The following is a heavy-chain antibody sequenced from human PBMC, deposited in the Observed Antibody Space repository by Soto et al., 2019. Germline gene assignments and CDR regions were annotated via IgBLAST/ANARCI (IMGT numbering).Heavy chain of an antibody. V-gene: IGHV4-4*02. Sequence: SETLSLTCAVSSGSISSSNWWSWVRQPPGKGLEWIGEIYHSGSTNYNPSLKSRVTISVDKSKNQFSLKLSSVTAADTAVYYCASRGGAARRGFDYWGQGTLVTVSS. D-gene: IGHD6-6*01. J-gene: IGHJ4*02. CDR2: IYHSGST. CDR3: ASRGGAARRGFDY. CDR1: SGSISSSNW.